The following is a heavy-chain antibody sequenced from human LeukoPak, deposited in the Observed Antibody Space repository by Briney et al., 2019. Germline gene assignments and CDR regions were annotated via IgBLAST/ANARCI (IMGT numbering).Heavy chain of an antibody. Sequence: GGSLRLSCAASEFIFSDYAMGWVRQAPGKGLEWVSTIDKTTYPTFYADSVKGRFTISRDNSRNTLYLQMNSLRTEDTAVYFCAKFEGATIPGWFNDYWGQGILVTVSS. CDR2: IDKTTYPT. CDR3: AKFEGATIPGWFNDY. CDR1: EFIFSDYA. D-gene: IGHD6-19*01. V-gene: IGHV3-23*05. J-gene: IGHJ4*02.